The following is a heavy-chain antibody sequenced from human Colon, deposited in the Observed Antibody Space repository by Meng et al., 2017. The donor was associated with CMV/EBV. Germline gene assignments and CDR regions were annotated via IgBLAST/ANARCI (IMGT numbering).Heavy chain of an antibody. CDR2: TRNKANSYTT. CDR1: GFNFNTHA. D-gene: IGHD3-16*01. J-gene: IGHJ4*02. CDR3: ASLGGGGTSPDH. V-gene: IGHV3-72*01. Sequence: GESLKISCAASGFNFNTHAMSWVRQAPGKGLEWVGRTRNKANSYTTEYAASVKGRFTISRDDSKNSLYLQMNSLKTEDTAVYYCASLGGGGTSPDHWGQGTLVTVSS.